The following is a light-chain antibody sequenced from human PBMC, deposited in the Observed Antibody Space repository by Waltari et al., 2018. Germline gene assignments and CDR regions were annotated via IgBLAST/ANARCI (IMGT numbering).Light chain of an antibody. V-gene: IGKV1-33*01. CDR3: QQYDNLPRT. Sequence: DIQMTQSPSSLSASVGDRVTITCQASQDISNYLNWYQQRPGKAPKLLIYDASNLETGVPSRFSGGGSGTYFTFTISSLQPEDIATYYCQQYDNLPRTFGQGTKVEIK. CDR1: QDISNY. CDR2: DAS. J-gene: IGKJ1*01.